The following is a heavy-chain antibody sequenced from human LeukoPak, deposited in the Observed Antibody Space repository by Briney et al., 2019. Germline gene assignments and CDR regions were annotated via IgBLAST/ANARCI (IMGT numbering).Heavy chain of an antibody. J-gene: IGHJ4*02. D-gene: IGHD3-22*01. Sequence: GGSLRLSCAASGFTFSDYGMHWVRQAPGKGLEWVAFIRSDGTNKYYADSVKGRFTISRDNSKNTLYLQMNSLRAEDTAVYYCAKAMWYDSSGYYYGNWGQGTLVTVSS. CDR3: AKAMWYDSSGYYYGN. V-gene: IGHV3-30*02. CDR2: IRSDGTNK. CDR1: GFTFSDYG.